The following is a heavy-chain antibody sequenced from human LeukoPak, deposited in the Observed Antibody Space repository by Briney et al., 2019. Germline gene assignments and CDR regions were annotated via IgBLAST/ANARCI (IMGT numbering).Heavy chain of an antibody. Sequence: PGGSLRLSCAASGFTFDDYAMHWVRQAPGKGLEWVSGISWNSGSIGYADSMKGRFTISRDNAKNSLYLQMNSLRAEDTALYYCAKDGGGYSYGYFDYWGQGTLVTVSS. V-gene: IGHV3-9*01. CDR1: GFTFDDYA. CDR2: ISWNSGSI. D-gene: IGHD5-18*01. CDR3: AKDGGGYSYGYFDY. J-gene: IGHJ4*02.